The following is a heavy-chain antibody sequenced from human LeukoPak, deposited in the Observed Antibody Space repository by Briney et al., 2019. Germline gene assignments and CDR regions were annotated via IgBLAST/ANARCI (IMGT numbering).Heavy chain of an antibody. D-gene: IGHD6-19*01. J-gene: IGHJ6*02. V-gene: IGHV3-30*02. CDR3: AKDIGPLSSSGWYGGYYYYGMDV. CDR1: GFTFSSYG. CDR2: IWYDGSNK. Sequence: GGSLRLSCAASGFTFSSYGMHWVRQAPGKGLEWVAVIWYDGSNKYYADSVKGRFTISRDNSKNTLYLQMNSLRAEDTALYYCAKDIGPLSSSGWYGGYYYYGMDVWGQGTTVTVSS.